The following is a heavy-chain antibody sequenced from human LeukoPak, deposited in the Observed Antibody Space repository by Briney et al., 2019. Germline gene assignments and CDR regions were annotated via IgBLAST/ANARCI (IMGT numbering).Heavy chain of an antibody. D-gene: IGHD3-10*01. V-gene: IGHV3-11*01. CDR2: ISSSGSTI. CDR3: ARASITMVRGYYFDY. CDR1: GFTFSDYY. J-gene: IGHJ4*02. Sequence: GGSLRLSCAASGFTFSDYYMSWIRQAPGKGLEWVSYISSSGSTIYYADSVKGRFTISRDNAKNSLYLQMNGLRAEDTAVYYCARASITMVRGYYFDYWGQGTLVTVSS.